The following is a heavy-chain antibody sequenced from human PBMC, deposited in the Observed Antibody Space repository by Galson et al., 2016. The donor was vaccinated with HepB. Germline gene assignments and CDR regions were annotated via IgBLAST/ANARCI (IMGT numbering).Heavy chain of an antibody. CDR3: ARHYITIFGMVTDAFDI. Sequence: QSGAEVKKPGESLRISCKGSGYTFSNYWISWVRQMAGKGLEWMGRIDPRDSYINSSPSLQGHVTISVAQSTSTAYLQWRSLKATDTAMYYCARHYITIFGMVTDAFDIWGQGTMVTVSS. V-gene: IGHV5-10-1*01. J-gene: IGHJ3*02. D-gene: IGHD3-3*01. CDR2: IDPRDSYI. CDR1: GYTFSNYW.